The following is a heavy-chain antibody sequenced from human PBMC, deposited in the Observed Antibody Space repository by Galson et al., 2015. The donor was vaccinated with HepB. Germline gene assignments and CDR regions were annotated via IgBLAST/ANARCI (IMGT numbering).Heavy chain of an antibody. Sequence: TLSLTCAVYGGSFSGYYWSWIRQPPGKGLEWIGEINHSGSTNYNPSLKSRVTISVDTSKNQFSLELSSVTAADTAVYYCARGPVGDYIWGSYLYGYWGQGTLVTVSS. CDR2: INHSGST. CDR1: GGSFSGYY. D-gene: IGHD3-16*02. J-gene: IGHJ4*02. CDR3: ARGPVGDYIWGSYLYGY. V-gene: IGHV4-34*01.